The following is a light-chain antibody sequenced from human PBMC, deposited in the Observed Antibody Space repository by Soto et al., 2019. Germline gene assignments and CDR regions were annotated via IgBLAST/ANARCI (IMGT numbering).Light chain of an antibody. J-gene: IGLJ3*02. CDR1: SSNIGAGYD. V-gene: IGLV1-40*01. Sequence: QSVLTQPPSVSGAPGQRGTISCTGRSSNIGAGYDVHWYQQLPGTAPKLLIYGNSNRPSGVPDRFSGSKSGTSASLAITGLQAEDEADYYCQSYDSSLSGSWVFGGGTKLTVL. CDR2: GNS. CDR3: QSYDSSLSGSWV.